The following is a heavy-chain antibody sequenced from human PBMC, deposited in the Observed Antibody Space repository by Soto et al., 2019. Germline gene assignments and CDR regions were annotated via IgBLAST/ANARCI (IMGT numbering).Heavy chain of an antibody. CDR1: GFTFSSYG. D-gene: IGHD2-15*01. CDR3: AKQTYSGPLDY. Sequence: QVQLVESGGGVVQPGRSLRLSCAASGFTFSSYGMHWVRQAPGKGLEWVAVISYDGSNKYYADSVKGRFTISRDKPKNPLYLQMNSLRAEDTAVYYCAKQTYSGPLDYWGQGTLVTFSS. CDR2: ISYDGSNK. V-gene: IGHV3-30*18. J-gene: IGHJ4*02.